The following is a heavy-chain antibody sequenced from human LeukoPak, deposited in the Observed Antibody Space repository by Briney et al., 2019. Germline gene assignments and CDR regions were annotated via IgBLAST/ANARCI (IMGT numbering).Heavy chain of an antibody. CDR1: GFTFSSYG. D-gene: IGHD5-24*01. Sequence: PGGSLRLSCAASGFTFSSYGMHWVRQAPGKGLEWVAFIAYDGSNKYYADSVEGRFTISRDNSKNTMFLQMNSLRAEDTAVYYCASQDGYNLRETYYLDYWGQGTLATVSS. CDR2: IAYDGSNK. V-gene: IGHV3-30*19. J-gene: IGHJ4*02. CDR3: ASQDGYNLRETYYLDY.